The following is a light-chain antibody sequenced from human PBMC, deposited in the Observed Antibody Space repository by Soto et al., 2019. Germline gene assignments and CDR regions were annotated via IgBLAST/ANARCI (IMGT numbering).Light chain of an antibody. J-gene: IGKJ5*01. V-gene: IGKV3D-15*01. CDR1: QNINSD. CDR3: QQYNSWQIT. CDR2: GAS. Sequence: EIVRTQSQATLSVSPGESATRSCRASQNINSDLAWYVQKPGQAPRRVIYGASNWGTDVPPRFTGSGSGTEFPLTISGLQSEDFAVDYCQQYNSWQITCGQGPRL.